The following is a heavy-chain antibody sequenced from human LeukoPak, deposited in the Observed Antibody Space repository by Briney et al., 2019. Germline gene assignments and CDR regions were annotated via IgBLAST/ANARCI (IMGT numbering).Heavy chain of an antibody. V-gene: IGHV3-21*01. D-gene: IGHD3-22*01. CDR2: ISSDKSYI. Sequence: NPGGSLRLSCEASGFTFSDYTMNWVRQAPGKGLEWVSSISSDKSYIKYADSVKGRFSISRDNTKNSLFLEMRSLRVEDTAVYFCARDYYDSSASATSDYWGQGNLVTVSS. CDR1: GFTFSDYT. CDR3: ARDYYDSSASATSDY. J-gene: IGHJ4*02.